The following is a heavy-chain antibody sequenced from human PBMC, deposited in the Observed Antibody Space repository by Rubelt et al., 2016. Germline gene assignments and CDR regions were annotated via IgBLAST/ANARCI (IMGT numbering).Heavy chain of an antibody. Sequence: QLQLQESGPGLVKPSETLSLTCTVSGGSISSSSYYWGWIRQPPGKGLEWIGSIYYSGSTYYNPSLKSRVTISVDTSKNQLSRKLSSVTAADTAVYYCARRRYDFWSGYYGAFDIWGQGTMVTVSS. V-gene: IGHV4-39*01. CDR3: ARRRYDFWSGYYGAFDI. CDR2: IYYSGST. CDR1: GGSISSSSYY. D-gene: IGHD3-3*01. J-gene: IGHJ3*02.